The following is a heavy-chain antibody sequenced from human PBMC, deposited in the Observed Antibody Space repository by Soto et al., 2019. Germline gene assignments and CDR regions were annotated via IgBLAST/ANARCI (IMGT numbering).Heavy chain of an antibody. CDR1: GFTFTNSA. Sequence: SVKVSCKASGFTFTNSAVQWVRQARGQRLEWIGWIVVGSGHTNYAEKFHERVTITRDMSTSTAYMEVSSLRSEDTAMYYCAATLDSNSGSGYYGMDVWGHGTTVTVSS. J-gene: IGHJ6*02. CDR3: AATLDSNSGSGYYGMDV. V-gene: IGHV1-58*01. CDR2: IVVGSGHT. D-gene: IGHD3-10*01.